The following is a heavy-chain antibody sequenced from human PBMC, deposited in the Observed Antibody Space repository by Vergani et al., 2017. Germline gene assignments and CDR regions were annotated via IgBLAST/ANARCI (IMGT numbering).Heavy chain of an antibody. Sequence: EVQLVESEGVVVQPGGSLRLSCAASGFTFDDYTMHWVRQAPGKGLEWVSLISWDGGSTYYADSVKGRFTISRDNSKNSLYLQMNSLRTEDTALYYCAKESGYDILTGYDDAFDIWGQGTMVTVSS. J-gene: IGHJ3*02. CDR3: AKESGYDILTGYDDAFDI. CDR2: ISWDGGST. D-gene: IGHD3-9*01. CDR1: GFTFDDYT. V-gene: IGHV3-43*01.